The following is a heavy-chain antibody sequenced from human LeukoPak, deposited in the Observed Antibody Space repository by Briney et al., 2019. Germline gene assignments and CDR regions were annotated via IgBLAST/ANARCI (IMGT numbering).Heavy chain of an antibody. CDR2: ISGSGGST. CDR1: GFTFSSYA. Sequence: GGSLRLSCAASGFTFSSYAMSWVRQAPGKGLEWVSAISGSGGSTYYADSVKGRFTISRDNSKNTLYLQMSSLRAEDTAVYYCAKGPYDSSGYYHPDYFDYWGQGTLVTVSS. CDR3: AKGPYDSSGYYHPDYFDY. J-gene: IGHJ4*02. D-gene: IGHD3-22*01. V-gene: IGHV3-23*01.